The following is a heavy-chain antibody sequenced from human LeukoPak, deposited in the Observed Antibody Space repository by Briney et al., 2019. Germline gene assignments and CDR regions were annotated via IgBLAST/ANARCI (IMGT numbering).Heavy chain of an antibody. V-gene: IGHV3-48*03. CDR1: GFTFSSYE. Sequence: GGSLRLSCAASGFTFSSYEMNWVRQAPGKGLEWVSYISSSGSTIYYADSVKGRFTISRDNAKNSLYLQMNSLRAEDTAVYYCARARLATVTTVDRFDYWGQGTLVTVSS. CDR2: ISSSGSTI. CDR3: ARARLATVTTVDRFDY. J-gene: IGHJ4*02. D-gene: IGHD4-11*01.